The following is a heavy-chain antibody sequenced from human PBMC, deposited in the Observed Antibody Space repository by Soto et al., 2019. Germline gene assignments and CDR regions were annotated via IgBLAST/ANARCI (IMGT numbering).Heavy chain of an antibody. V-gene: IGHV4-59*08. D-gene: IGHD2-15*01. J-gene: IGHJ4*02. CDR3: ARHTPAISISDH. CDR1: GGSISSYY. Sequence: SETLSLTCTVSGGSISSYYWSWIRQPPGKGLEWIGYIYCSGSTNYNPSLKSRVTISVDTSKNQFSLRLSSVTAADTAVYYCARHTPAISISDHWGQGTTVTVSS. CDR2: IYCSGST.